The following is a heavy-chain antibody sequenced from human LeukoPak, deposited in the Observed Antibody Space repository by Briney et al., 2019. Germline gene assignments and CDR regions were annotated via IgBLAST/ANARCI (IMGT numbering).Heavy chain of an antibody. Sequence: SETLSLTCTVSGDSVSNSYWSWIRQPPGKGLEWIRYVFYSGTTDYNPSVQSRVTISIDTSKNQFSLNLDSVTAADTAVYYCARVSYYPPYYFDSWGQGTLVTVSS. CDR2: VFYSGTT. CDR3: ARVSYYPPYYFDS. CDR1: GDSVSNSY. J-gene: IGHJ4*02. V-gene: IGHV4-59*02. D-gene: IGHD3-22*01.